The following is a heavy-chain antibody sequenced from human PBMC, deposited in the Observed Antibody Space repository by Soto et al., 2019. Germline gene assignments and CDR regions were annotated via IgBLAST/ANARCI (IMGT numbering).Heavy chain of an antibody. CDR2: IFSDNER. D-gene: IGHD4-17*01. J-gene: IGHJ6*02. CDR1: GFSLTTGKMG. Sequence: PAETLKLTCTVSGFSLTTGKMGVSWIRQPPGKALEWLAHIFSDNERSYSTSLQGRLTISKDTSGSQVVLSMTNVDPVDTATYYCARMNVDSYQFYYAMDVWGQGTTVT. CDR3: ARMNVDSYQFYYAMDV. V-gene: IGHV2-26*01.